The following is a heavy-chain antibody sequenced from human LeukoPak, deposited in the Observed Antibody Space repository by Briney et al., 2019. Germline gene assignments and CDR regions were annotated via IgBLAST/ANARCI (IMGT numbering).Heavy chain of an antibody. CDR3: ARDFYYDSSGLDY. V-gene: IGHV1-2*02. D-gene: IGHD3-22*01. CDR2: INPNSGGT. Sequence: EASVKVSCKASGYTFTGYYMHWVRQAPGQGLEWMGWINPNSGGTNYAQKFQGRVTMTRDTSISTAYMQLSRLRSDDTAVYYCARDFYYDSSGLDYWGQGTLVTVSS. CDR1: GYTFTGYY. J-gene: IGHJ4*02.